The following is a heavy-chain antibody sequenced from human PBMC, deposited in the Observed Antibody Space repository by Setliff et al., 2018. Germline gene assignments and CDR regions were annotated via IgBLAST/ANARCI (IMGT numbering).Heavy chain of an antibody. J-gene: IGHJ4*02. CDR2: INPSGGST. Sequence: ASVKVSCKASGYTFTNYYIHWVRQAPGQGLEWVGIINPSGGSTSYAQKFQGRVTMTRDTSTSTVYMELSSLRSEDTAMYFCAKSGDYSNWGHFDCWGQGTLVTVSS. V-gene: IGHV1-46*03. CDR3: AKSGDYSNWGHFDC. CDR1: GYTFTNYY. D-gene: IGHD4-4*01.